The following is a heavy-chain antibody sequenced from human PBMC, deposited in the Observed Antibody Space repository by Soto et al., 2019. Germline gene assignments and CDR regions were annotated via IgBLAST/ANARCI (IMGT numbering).Heavy chain of an antibody. V-gene: IGHV1-3*01. D-gene: IGHD6-13*01. J-gene: IGHJ4*02. Sequence: ASVKVSCKASGYTFTSYAMHWVRQAPGQRLEWMGWINAGNGNTKYSQKFQGRVTITRDTSASTAYMELSSLRSEDTAVYYCARQKIAAAGTGGKHDYWGQGTLVTAPQ. CDR3: ARQKIAAAGTGGKHDY. CDR2: INAGNGNT. CDR1: GYTFTSYA.